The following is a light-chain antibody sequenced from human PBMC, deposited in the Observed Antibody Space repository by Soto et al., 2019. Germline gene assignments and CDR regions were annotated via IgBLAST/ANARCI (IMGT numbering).Light chain of an antibody. J-gene: IGKJ4*01. CDR2: GAS. Sequence: EIVLTQSPGTLSLSPGERATLSCRASQSVSSNNLAWYQQKPGQPPRLLIYGASSRATGIPDRFSGSGSGTDFTLTISRLEPKDFAVYYCQQYGNSPPVTFGGGTKVEIK. V-gene: IGKV3-20*01. CDR1: QSVSSNN. CDR3: QQYGNSPPVT.